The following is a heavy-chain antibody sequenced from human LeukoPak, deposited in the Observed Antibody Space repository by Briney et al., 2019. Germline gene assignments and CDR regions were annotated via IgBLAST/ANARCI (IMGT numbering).Heavy chain of an antibody. CDR2: ISSSSSYI. V-gene: IGHV3-21*01. CDR3: ARDAPDIVVVPAADY. CDR1: GFTFSSYS. Sequence: GSLRLSCAASGFTFSSYSMNWVRQAPGKGLEWVSSISSSSSYIYYADSVKGRFTISRDNAKNSLYLQMNSLRAEDTAVYYCARDAPDIVVVPAADYWGQGTLVTVSS. J-gene: IGHJ4*02. D-gene: IGHD2-2*01.